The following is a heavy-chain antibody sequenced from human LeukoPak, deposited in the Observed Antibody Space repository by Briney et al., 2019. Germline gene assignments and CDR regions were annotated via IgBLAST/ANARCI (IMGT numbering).Heavy chain of an antibody. D-gene: IGHD3-3*01. CDR2: IKQDGSEK. J-gene: IGHJ4*02. V-gene: IGHV3-7*01. CDR1: GFTFSSYG. Sequence: GGSLRLSCAASGFTFSSYGMHWVRQAPGKGLEWVANIKQDGSEKYYVDSVKGRFTISRDNAKNSLYLQMNSLRAEDTAVYYCARVGIFGVVGIPTFDYWGQGTLVTVSS. CDR3: ARVGIFGVVGIPTFDY.